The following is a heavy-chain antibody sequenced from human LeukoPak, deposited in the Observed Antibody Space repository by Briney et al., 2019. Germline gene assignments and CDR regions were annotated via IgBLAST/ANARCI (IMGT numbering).Heavy chain of an antibody. J-gene: IGHJ4*02. CDR2: IYYSGST. V-gene: IGHV4-39*01. D-gene: IGHD6-13*01. CDR1: GGSISSSYYY. CDR3: AKLPQAYSSSWSFDY. Sequence: SETLSLTCTVSGGSISSSYYYWGWIRQPPGKGLEWIGSIYYSGSTYYNPSLKSRVTISVDTSKNQFSLKLRSVTAADTAVYYCAKLPQAYSSSWSFDYWGQGTLVTVSS.